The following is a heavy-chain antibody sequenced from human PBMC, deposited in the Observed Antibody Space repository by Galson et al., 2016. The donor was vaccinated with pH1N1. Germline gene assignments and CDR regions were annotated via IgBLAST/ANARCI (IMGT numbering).Heavy chain of an antibody. V-gene: IGHV3-7*01. D-gene: IGHD6-25*01. CDR3: AREIAAAGSY. CDR2: INQDGSVK. J-gene: IGHJ4*02. CDR1: GFTFSSYW. Sequence: SLRLSCAASGFTFSSYWMSWVRQAPGKGLEWVANINQDGSVKYYVDPVKGRFTISRDSAKKSVYLQMNSLSAEETAVYYCAREIAAAGSYWGQGTLVTVSS.